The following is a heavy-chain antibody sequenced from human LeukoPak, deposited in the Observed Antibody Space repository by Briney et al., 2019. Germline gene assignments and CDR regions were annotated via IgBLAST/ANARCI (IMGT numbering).Heavy chain of an antibody. CDR2: ISSSSSYI. CDR1: GFTFSSYS. CDR3: AREFRIFTGGDYYGMDV. J-gene: IGHJ6*02. Sequence: GGSLRLSCAASGFTFSSYSMNWVRQAPGKGLEWVSSISSSSSYIYYADSVKGRFTISRDNAKNSLYLQMNSLRAEDTAVYYCAREFRIFTGGDYYGMDVWGQGTTVTVSS. V-gene: IGHV3-21*01. D-gene: IGHD3-9*01.